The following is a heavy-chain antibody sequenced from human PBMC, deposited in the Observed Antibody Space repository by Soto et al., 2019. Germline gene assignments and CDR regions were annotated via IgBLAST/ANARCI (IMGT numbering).Heavy chain of an antibody. J-gene: IGHJ4*02. CDR2: INQSGFT. V-gene: IGHV4-34*01. CDR3: AIFHFDRRSWTNPRYFDY. D-gene: IGHD2-15*01. Sequence: PSESMALGRAVCGGCWRGQWGAGIRPPQGKGLEWIGEINQSGFTNYNPSLESRVTMSVDTSRNQFSLRLSSVTAADTAVYYCAIFHFDRRSWTNPRYFDYCGQGILVTVSS. CDR1: GGCWRGQW.